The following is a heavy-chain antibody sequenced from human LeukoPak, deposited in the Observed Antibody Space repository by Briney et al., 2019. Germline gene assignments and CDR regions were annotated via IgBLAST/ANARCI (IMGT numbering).Heavy chain of an antibody. V-gene: IGHV4-34*01. CDR2: ISHSGST. Sequence: ASETLSLTCAVYGGSFSGYYWSWIRQPPGKGLEWIGEISHSGSTNYNPSLKSRVTISVDTSKNQFSLKLSSVTAADTAVYYRARAPWDYGDYEGDYWGQGTLVTVSS. CDR3: ARAPWDYGDYEGDY. D-gene: IGHD4-17*01. CDR1: GGSFSGYY. J-gene: IGHJ4*02.